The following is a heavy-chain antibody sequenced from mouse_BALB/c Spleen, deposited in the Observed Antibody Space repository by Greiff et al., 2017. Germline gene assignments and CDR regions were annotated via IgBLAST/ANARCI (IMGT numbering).Heavy chain of an antibody. CDR2: IYPGGGYT. CDR3: ARRDSSGLAY. CDR1: GYTFTNSW. D-gene: IGHD3-2*01. J-gene: IGHJ3*01. Sequence: QVQLQQSGAELVRPGTSVKMSCTAAGYTFTNSWIGWVKQRPGPGLEWIGDIYPGGGYTNYNEKFKGKATLTADTSSSTAYMQLSSLTSEDSAIYDCARRDSSGLAYWGQGTLVTVSA. V-gene: IGHV1-63*02.